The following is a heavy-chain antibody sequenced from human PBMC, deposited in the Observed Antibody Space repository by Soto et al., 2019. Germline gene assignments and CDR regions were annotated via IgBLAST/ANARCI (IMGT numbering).Heavy chain of an antibody. CDR2: VKDGGST. CDR1: GGSLTGYY. CDR3: ARGQEGIVATH. D-gene: IGHD5-12*01. V-gene: IGHV4-34*01. Sequence: QVQLKKWGAGLLKPSETLSLTCTVNGGSLTGYYWSWIRQPPGKGLAWIGEVKDGGSTNYSPSLRGRVSISADTSKNHFSLRLNSVTAADTAVYFCARGQEGIVATHWDQGALVTVSS. J-gene: IGHJ4*02.